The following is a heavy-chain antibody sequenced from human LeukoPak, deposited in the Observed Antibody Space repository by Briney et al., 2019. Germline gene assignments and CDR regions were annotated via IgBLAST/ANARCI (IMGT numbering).Heavy chain of an antibody. V-gene: IGHV4-34*01. CDR1: GGSFSGYY. J-gene: IGHJ6*04. D-gene: IGHD2-15*01. CDR3: ARGRHPYCSGGSCYYYGMDV. Sequence: ASGTLSLTCAVYGGSFSGYYWSWIRQPPGKGLEWIGEINHSGSTNYNPSLKSRVTISVDTSKNQFSLKLCSVTAADTAVYYCARGRHPYCSGGSCYYYGMDVWGKGTTVTVSS. CDR2: INHSGST.